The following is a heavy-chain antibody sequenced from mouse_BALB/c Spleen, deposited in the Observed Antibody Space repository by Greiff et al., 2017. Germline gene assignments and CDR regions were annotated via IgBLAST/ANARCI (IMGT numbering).Heavy chain of an antibody. CDR1: GFTFSSYY. Sequence: EVKLVESGGGLVKLGGSLKLSCAASGFTFSSYYMSWVRQTPEKRLELVAAINSNGGSTYYPDTVKGRFTISRDNAKNTLYLQMSSLKSEDTALYYCARQPGGQDNAMDYWGQGTSVTVSS. V-gene: IGHV5-6-2*01. CDR3: ARQPGGQDNAMDY. D-gene: IGHD3-3*01. CDR2: INSNGGST. J-gene: IGHJ4*01.